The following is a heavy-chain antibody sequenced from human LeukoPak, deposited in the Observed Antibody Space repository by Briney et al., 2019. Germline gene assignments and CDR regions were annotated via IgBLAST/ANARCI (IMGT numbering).Heavy chain of an antibody. CDR1: GYTFTGYY. V-gene: IGHV1-2*02. Sequence: ASVKVSYKASGYTFTGYYMHWVRQAPGQGLEWMGWINPNSGGTNYAQKFQGRVTITRNTSISTAYMELSSLRSEDTAVYYCARVKGWGSDWFDPWGQGTLVTVSS. J-gene: IGHJ5*02. D-gene: IGHD3-16*01. CDR2: INPNSGGT. CDR3: ARVKGWGSDWFDP.